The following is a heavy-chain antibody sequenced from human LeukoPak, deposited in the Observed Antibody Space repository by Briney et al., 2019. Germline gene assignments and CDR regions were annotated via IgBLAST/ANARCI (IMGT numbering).Heavy chain of an antibody. CDR2: IYHTGTT. Sequence: SETLSLTCTVSGGSISGYYWNWIRQPPGKGLEWIGYIYHTGTTNYNPSLKSRVTISLDTSTNQVYLKLGAVTAADTALYYCARQTYGATGSDLWGRGTLVTVSS. D-gene: IGHD4-17*01. CDR3: ARQTYGATGSDL. CDR1: GGSISGYY. J-gene: IGHJ2*01. V-gene: IGHV4-59*08.